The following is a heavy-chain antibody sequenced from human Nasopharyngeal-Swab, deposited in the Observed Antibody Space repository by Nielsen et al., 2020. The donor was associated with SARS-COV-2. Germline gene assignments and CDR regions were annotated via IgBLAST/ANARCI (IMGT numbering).Heavy chain of an antibody. J-gene: IGHJ4*02. CDR2: INHSGST. V-gene: IGHV4-34*01. CDR3: ARGRDIVVVPAAGVAFDY. Sequence: IRQPPGKGLEWIGEINHSGSTNYNPSLKSRVTISVDTSKNQFSLKLSSVTAADTAVYYCARGRDIVVVPAAGVAFDYWGQGTLVTVSS. D-gene: IGHD2-2*01.